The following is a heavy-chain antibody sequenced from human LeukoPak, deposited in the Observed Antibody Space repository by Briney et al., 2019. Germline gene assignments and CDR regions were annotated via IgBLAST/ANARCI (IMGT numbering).Heavy chain of an antibody. V-gene: IGHV4-34*01. CDR3: ARGPRGWGIVVVPAASNGMDV. CDR1: GGSFSGYY. J-gene: IGHJ6*02. Sequence: SETLSLTCAVYGGSFSGYYWSWIRQPPGKGLEWIGEINHSGSTNYNPSLKSRVTISVDTSKNQFSLKLSSVTAAGTAVYYCARGPRGWGIVVVPAASNGMDVWGQGTTVTVSS. D-gene: IGHD2-2*01. CDR2: INHSGST.